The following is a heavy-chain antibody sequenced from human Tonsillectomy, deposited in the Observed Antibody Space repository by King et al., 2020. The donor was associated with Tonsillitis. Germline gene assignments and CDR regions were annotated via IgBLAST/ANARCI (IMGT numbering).Heavy chain of an antibody. J-gene: IGHJ3*02. CDR2: ISAYNGNT. D-gene: IGHD3-22*01. CDR1: GYTFTSYG. CDR3: LYYDRRLEAFDI. V-gene: IGHV1-18*04. Sequence: QLVQSGAEVKKPGASVKVSCKASGYTFTSYGISWVRQAPGRGLEWMGWISAYNGNTNYAQKPQGRVTMTTDTSTSTAYMELRSLRSDDTAVYYCLYYDRRLEAFDIWGQGTMVTVSS.